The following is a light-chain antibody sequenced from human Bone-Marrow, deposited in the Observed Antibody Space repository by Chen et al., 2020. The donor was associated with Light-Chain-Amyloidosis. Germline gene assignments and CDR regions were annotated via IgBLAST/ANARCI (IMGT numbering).Light chain of an antibody. CDR2: DSN. V-gene: IGLV1-51*01. CDR3: GAWDISLSGRV. J-gene: IGLJ3*02. CDR1: SSNIGKNY. Sequence: HSALTQTHSLAAAPGQNVTIYFTGSSSNIGKNYVSRYQQLPGTAPKLLIYDSNKRPSGIPARFSGIQSRPSAAQRITGLQTGYEADYYCGAWDISLSGRVFGGGTTLTV.